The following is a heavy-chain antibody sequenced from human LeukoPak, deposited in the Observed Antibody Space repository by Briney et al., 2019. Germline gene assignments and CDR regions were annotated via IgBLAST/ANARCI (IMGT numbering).Heavy chain of an antibody. CDR2: TRYDGSLR. D-gene: IGHD2-21*02. J-gene: IGHJ4*02. CDR1: GLTLLIYA. CDR3: APEGETGDRDGYFDF. V-gene: IGHV3-30*02. Sequence: GGSISLSSAASGLTLLIYAMRWVSPAPGGGLEREGFTRYDGSLRYYLDAVKGRFTISRDNSKNTLYLQMDSLRAEDTAIYYCAPEGETGDRDGYFDFWGQGTLVPVSS.